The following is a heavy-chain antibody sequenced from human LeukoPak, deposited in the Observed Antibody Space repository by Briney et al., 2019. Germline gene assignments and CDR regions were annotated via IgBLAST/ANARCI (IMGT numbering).Heavy chain of an antibody. CDR1: GFTFSSYS. V-gene: IGHV3-48*01. CDR3: ARVSTYYYGSGSYSDY. D-gene: IGHD3-10*01. Sequence: GSLRLSCAASGFTFSSYSMNWVRQAPGKGLEWVSYISSSSSTIYYADSVKGRFTISRDNSKNTLYLQMNSLRAEDTAVYYCARVSTYYYGSGSYSDYWGQGTLVTVSS. J-gene: IGHJ4*02. CDR2: ISSSSSTI.